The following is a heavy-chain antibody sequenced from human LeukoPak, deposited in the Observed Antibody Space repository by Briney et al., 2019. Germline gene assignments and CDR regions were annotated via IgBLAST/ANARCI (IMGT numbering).Heavy chain of an antibody. CDR3: ARVHVLRYFDWLPGDAFDI. D-gene: IGHD3-9*01. Sequence: ASVKVSCKASGGTFSSYAISWVRQAPGQGLEWMGGIIPIFGTANYAQKFQGRVTITADESTSTAYMELRSLRSDDTAVYYCARVHVLRYFDWLPGDAFDIWGQGTMVTVSS. CDR1: GGTFSSYA. J-gene: IGHJ3*02. V-gene: IGHV1-69*13. CDR2: IIPIFGTA.